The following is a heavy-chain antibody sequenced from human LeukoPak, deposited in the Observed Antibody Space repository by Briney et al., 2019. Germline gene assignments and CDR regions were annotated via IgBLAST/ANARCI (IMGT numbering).Heavy chain of an antibody. V-gene: IGHV3-21*01. D-gene: IGHD1-26*01. J-gene: IGHJ6*03. Sequence: PGGSLRLSCAASAFSFSDYNMNWVRQAPGKGLEWVSSITSTGSYIYYADSVKGRFTISRDNAKNSLFLQLNSLRAEDTAVYYCARDPYSRTYSDYYYYMDVWGKGTTVTVSS. CDR1: AFSFSDYN. CDR3: ARDPYSRTYSDYYYYMDV. CDR2: ITSTGSYI.